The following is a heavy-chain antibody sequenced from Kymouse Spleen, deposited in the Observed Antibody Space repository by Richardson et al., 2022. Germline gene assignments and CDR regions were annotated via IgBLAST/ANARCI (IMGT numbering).Heavy chain of an antibody. J-gene: IGHJ4*02. CDR1: GFTFSSYS. Sequence: EVQLVESGGGLVKPGGSLRLSCAASGFTFSSYSMNWVRQAPGKGLEWVSSISSSSSYIYYADSVKGRFTISRDNAKNSLYLQMNSLRAEDTAVYYCARAQGYSYGHFDYWGQGTLVTVSS. D-gene: IGHD5-18,IGHD5-18*01. V-gene: IGHV3-21*03. CDR2: ISSSSSYI. CDR3: ARAQGYSYGHFDY.